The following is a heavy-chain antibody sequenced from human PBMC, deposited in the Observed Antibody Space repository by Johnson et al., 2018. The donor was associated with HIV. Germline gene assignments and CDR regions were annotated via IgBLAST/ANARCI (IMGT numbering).Heavy chain of an antibody. D-gene: IGHD1-26*01. CDR1: GFTFGDYH. CDR3: AQLLQVKVFDI. V-gene: IGHV3-64*01. J-gene: IGHJ3*02. CDR2: ISLNGGGT. Sequence: EVQLVESGGGLVKPGGSLRLSCAASGFTFGDYHMNWIRQAPGKGLEYVSAISLNGGGTYYAKSVKGRFTISRDNSKNTLHLQMGSLRAEDMAVYYCAQLLQVKVFDICGQGTMVTVSS.